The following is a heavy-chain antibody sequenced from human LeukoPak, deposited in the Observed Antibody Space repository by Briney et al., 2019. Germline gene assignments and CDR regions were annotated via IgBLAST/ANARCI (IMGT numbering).Heavy chain of an antibody. CDR2: INPNSGGT. CDR3: ARARTYSSSWFKLDAFDI. J-gene: IGHJ3*02. V-gene: IGHV1-2*02. CDR1: GYTFTGYY. D-gene: IGHD6-13*01. Sequence: ASVKVSCKASGYTFTGYYMHWVRQAPGQGLEWMGWINPNSGGTNYAQKLQGRVTMTTDTSTSTAYMELRSLRSDDTAVYYCARARTYSSSWFKLDAFDIWGQGTMVTVSS.